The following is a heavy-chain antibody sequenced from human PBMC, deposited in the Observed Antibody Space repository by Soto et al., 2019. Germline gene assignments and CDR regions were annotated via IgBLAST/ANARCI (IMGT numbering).Heavy chain of an antibody. CDR1: GGSISSGDYY. D-gene: IGHD4-17*01. CDR2: IYYSGST. Sequence: PSETLSLTGTVSGGSISSGDYYWRWIRQPPGKGLEWIGYIYYSGSTYYNPSLKSRVTISLDTSKNQFSLKLSSVTAADTAVYYCARVGRDYGDFSASGMDVWGQGTTVTVSS. CDR3: ARVGRDYGDFSASGMDV. J-gene: IGHJ6*01. V-gene: IGHV4-30-4*01.